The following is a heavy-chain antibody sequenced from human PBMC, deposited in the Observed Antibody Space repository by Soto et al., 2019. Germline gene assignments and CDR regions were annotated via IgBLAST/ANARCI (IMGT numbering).Heavy chain of an antibody. D-gene: IGHD3-22*01. Sequence: GESLKISCKGSGYSFTSYWIGWVRQMPGKGLEWMGIIYPGDSDTRYSPSFQGQVTISADKSISTAYLQWSSLKASDTAMYYGASLYYYDSSGPHHAFDIWGQGTMVTVSS. CDR2: IYPGDSDT. CDR1: GYSFTSYW. V-gene: IGHV5-51*01. CDR3: ASLYYYDSSGPHHAFDI. J-gene: IGHJ3*02.